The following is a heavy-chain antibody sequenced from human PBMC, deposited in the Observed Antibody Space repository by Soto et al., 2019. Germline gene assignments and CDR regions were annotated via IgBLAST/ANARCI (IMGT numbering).Heavy chain of an antibody. Sequence: VQLVQSGAEVKKPGSSVKVSCKASGGTFSRYAISWVRQSPGQGLEWMGGIIPICGTANYAQKFQGRVTITADDSRSTAAMELSSLRFEDTAVDYCARAIVGPTTTGWLDPLGQGPLVTVSS. J-gene: IGHJ5*02. D-gene: IGHD1-26*01. CDR2: IIPICGTA. CDR3: ARAIVGPTTTGWLDP. V-gene: IGHV1-69*01. CDR1: GGTFSRYA.